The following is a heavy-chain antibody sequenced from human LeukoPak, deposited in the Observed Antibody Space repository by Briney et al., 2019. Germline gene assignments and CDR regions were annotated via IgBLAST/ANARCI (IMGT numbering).Heavy chain of an antibody. J-gene: IGHJ6*02. CDR2: ISGSGDRT. CDR1: GFTFNNYA. CDR3: GKRELWHGSGEDA. Sequence: GGSLRLSCAASGFTFNNYAMSWFRQTAGKGLEWVSAISGSGDRTYYAESVKGRFSISRDNSKNTLYLQMHSLRAEDTAVYYCGKRELWHGSGEDAWGQGTTVTVSS. V-gene: IGHV3-23*01. D-gene: IGHD3-10*01.